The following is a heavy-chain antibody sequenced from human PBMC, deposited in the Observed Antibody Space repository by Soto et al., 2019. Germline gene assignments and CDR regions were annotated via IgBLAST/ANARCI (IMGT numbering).Heavy chain of an antibody. CDR2: INHSGST. CDR3: ARNRRDYDFWSGYYTGSWFDP. D-gene: IGHD3-3*01. V-gene: IGHV4-34*01. Sequence: SETLSLTCAVYGGSFSGYYWSWIRQPPGKGLEWIGEINHSGSTNYNPSLKSRVTISVDTSKNQFSLKLSSVTAADTAVYYRARNRRDYDFWSGYYTGSWFDPWGQGTLVTVSS. CDR1: GGSFSGYY. J-gene: IGHJ5*02.